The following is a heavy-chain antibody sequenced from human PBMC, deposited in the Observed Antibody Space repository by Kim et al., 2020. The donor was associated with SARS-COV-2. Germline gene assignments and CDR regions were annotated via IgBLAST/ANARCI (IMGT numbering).Heavy chain of an antibody. D-gene: IGHD3-10*01. V-gene: IGHV3-30*04. Sequence: SLRLSCAASGFTFSSYAMHWVRQAPGKGLEWVAVISYDGSNKYYADSVKGRFTISRDNSKNTLYLQMNSLRAEDTAVYYCARDNMVRGVNLLEYYYYGMDVWGQGTTVTVSS. CDR3: ARDNMVRGVNLLEYYYYGMDV. CDR1: GFTFSSYA. J-gene: IGHJ6*02. CDR2: ISYDGSNK.